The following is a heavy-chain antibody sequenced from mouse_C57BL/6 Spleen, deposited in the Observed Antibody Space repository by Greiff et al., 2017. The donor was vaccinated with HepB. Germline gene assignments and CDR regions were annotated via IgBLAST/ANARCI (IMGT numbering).Heavy chain of an antibody. J-gene: IGHJ2*01. Sequence: QVQLKESGPELVKPGASVKISCKASGYAFSSSWMNWVKQRPGKGLEWIGRIYPGDGDTNYNGKFKGKATLTADKSSSTAYMQLSSLTSEDSAVYFCARSFYYDYDEGYFDYWGQGTTLTVSS. V-gene: IGHV1-82*01. D-gene: IGHD2-4*01. CDR3: ARSFYYDYDEGYFDY. CDR2: IYPGDGDT. CDR1: GYAFSSSW.